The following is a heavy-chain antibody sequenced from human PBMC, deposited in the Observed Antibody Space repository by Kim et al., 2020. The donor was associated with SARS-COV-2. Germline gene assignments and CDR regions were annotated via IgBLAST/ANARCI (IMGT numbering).Heavy chain of an antibody. CDR2: IYYSGST. Sequence: SETLSLTCTVSGGSISSSSYYWGWIRQPPGKGLEWIGSIYYSGSTYDNPSLKSRVTISVDTSKNQFSLKLSSVTAADTAVYYCARQDIVVVPADTFDYWGQGTLVTVSS. D-gene: IGHD2-2*01. V-gene: IGHV4-39*01. J-gene: IGHJ4*02. CDR1: GGSISSSSYY. CDR3: ARQDIVVVPADTFDY.